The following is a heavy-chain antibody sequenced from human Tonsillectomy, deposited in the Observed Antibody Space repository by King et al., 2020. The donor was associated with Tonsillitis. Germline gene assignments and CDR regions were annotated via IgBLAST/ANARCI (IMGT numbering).Heavy chain of an antibody. CDR1: GFTFNHDG. V-gene: IGHV3-33*05. Sequence: VQLVESGGGVVQPGRSLRLSCVASGFTFNHDGMHWVRQAPGKGLECVATISHDGSNKYYADSVKGRFTISKDNSKNTLYLKMSGLRVEDTAVYYCANLPVDSFDVWGQGTTVTVSS. CDR2: ISHDGSNK. CDR3: ANLPVDSFDV. J-gene: IGHJ3*01.